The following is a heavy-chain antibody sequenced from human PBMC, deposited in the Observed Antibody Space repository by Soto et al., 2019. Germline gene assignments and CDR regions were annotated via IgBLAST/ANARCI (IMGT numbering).Heavy chain of an antibody. V-gene: IGHV4-59*11. CDR3: ARANWYSEY. CDR2: IYYNGNT. D-gene: IGHD7-27*01. Sequence: SETLYLTCTVSVGTISNHYWSWIRQPPGKGLEWIGYIYYNGNTNYNPSLKSRVTMSVDTSKNQISLKLSSVTAADTAVYYCARANWYSEYWGQGTLVTVSS. J-gene: IGHJ4*02. CDR1: VGTISNHY.